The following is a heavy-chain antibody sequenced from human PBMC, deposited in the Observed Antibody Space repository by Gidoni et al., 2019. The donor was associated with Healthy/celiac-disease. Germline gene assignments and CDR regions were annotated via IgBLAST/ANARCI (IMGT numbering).Heavy chain of an antibody. D-gene: IGHD3-16*01. CDR3: ARSCLGVCFDP. J-gene: IGHJ5*02. CDR1: GCSISSSSYY. Sequence: QLQLQESGPGLVKPSETLSLTCTVSGCSISSSSYYWGWIRQPPGKGLEWIGSIYYSGSNYYNPSLKSRVTISVDTSKNQFSLKLSSVTAADTAVYYCARSCLGVCFDPWGQGTLVTVSS. V-gene: IGHV4-39*01. CDR2: IYYSGSN.